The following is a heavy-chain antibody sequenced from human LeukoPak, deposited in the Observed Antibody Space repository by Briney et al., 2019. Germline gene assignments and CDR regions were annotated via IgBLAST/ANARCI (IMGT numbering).Heavy chain of an antibody. D-gene: IGHD6-19*01. V-gene: IGHV4-59*08. CDR2: IYYSGST. CDR1: GGSISSYY. J-gene: IGHJ3*02. CDR3: ARHVDSGWYRGLDI. Sequence: SETLSLTCTVSGGSISSYYWSWIRQPPGKGLEWIGYIYYSGSTNYNPSLKSRVTISVDTSKNQFSLKLSSVTAEDTAVYYCARHVDSGWYRGLDIWGQGTMVTVSS.